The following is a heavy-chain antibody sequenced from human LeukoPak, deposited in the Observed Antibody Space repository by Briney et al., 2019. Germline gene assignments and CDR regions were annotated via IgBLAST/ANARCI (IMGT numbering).Heavy chain of an antibody. CDR3: ARGVEPLAANTLAY. CDR1: GFSFSTYA. D-gene: IGHD1-14*01. J-gene: IGHJ4*02. V-gene: IGHV3-23*01. CDR2: TSGSGSST. Sequence: PGGSLRLSCAASGFSFSTYAMSWVRQAPGRGLEWVSATSGSGSSTFYADSVKGRFTMSRDNSKNTLYLQMNSLRDEDTAVYYCARGVEPLAANTLAYWGQGTLVTVSS.